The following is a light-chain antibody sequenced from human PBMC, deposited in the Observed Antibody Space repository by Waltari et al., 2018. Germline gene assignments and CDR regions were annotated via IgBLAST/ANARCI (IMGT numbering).Light chain of an antibody. CDR3: ALYMGSGIWV. V-gene: IGLV8-61*01. J-gene: IGLJ3*02. CDR2: KAN. Sequence: QTVVTQEPSLSVSPGGTVTLTCALSSGSLSTTSYATWYQQTPGQAPRPPFYKANARSSGVPDRFSGSILGNTAALTITGAQADDESDYYCALYMGSGIWVFGGGTRLTVL. CDR1: SGSLSTTSY.